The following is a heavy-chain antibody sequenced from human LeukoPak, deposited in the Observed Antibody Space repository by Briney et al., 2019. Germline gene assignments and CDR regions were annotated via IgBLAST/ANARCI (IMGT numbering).Heavy chain of an antibody. CDR1: GFTFSAYG. V-gene: IGHV3-23*01. CDR2: VSGADGTT. D-gene: IGHD2-2*01. Sequence: GGSLRLSCAASGFTFSAYGMSWVRQSPRKGLEWVSGVSGADGTTYYADSVKGRFTISRDNSKSTLYLQMNNLRAEDTAVYYCAKHWSYCSTTSCFFNYYYYYMDVWGKGTTVTVSS. CDR3: AKHWSYCSTTSCFFNYYYYYMDV. J-gene: IGHJ6*03.